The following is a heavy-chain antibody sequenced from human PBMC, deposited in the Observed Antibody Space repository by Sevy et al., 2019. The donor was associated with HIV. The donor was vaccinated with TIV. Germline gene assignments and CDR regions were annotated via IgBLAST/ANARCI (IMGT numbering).Heavy chain of an antibody. CDR2: ISYDGSNK. D-gene: IGHD3-10*01. Sequence: GGSLRLSCAASGFTFSSYGMHWVRQAPGKGLEWVAVISYDGSNKYYADSVKGRFTISRDNSKNTLYLQMNSLRAEDTAVYYCAKGYYYGSGSYYNAGYFDYWGQGTLVTVSS. CDR1: GFTFSSYG. J-gene: IGHJ4*02. V-gene: IGHV3-30*18. CDR3: AKGYYYGSGSYYNAGYFDY.